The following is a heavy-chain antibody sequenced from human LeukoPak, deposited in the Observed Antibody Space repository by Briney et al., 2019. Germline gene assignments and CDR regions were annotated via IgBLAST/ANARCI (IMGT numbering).Heavy chain of an antibody. CDR2: ISAYNGNT. J-gene: IGHJ4*02. CDR1: GSTFTSYG. V-gene: IGHV1-18*01. Sequence: ASVKVSCKASGSTFTSYGISWVRQAPGQGLEWIGWISAYNGNTNYAQKLQGRATMTTDTSTSTAYMELRSLRSDDTAVYYCARGIYDYGDYVEGRMRYYFDYWGQGTLVTVSS. CDR3: ARGIYDYGDYVEGRMRYYFDY. D-gene: IGHD4-17*01.